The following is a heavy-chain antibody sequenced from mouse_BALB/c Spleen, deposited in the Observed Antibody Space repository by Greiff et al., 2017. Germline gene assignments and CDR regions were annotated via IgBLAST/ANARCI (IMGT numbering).Heavy chain of an antibody. V-gene: IGHV1-81*01. CDR2: IYPGSGST. Sequence: QVQLQQPGAELVRPGASVKMSCKASGYTFTDYVISWVKQRTGQGLEWIGEIYPGSGSTYYNEKFKGKATLTADKSSNTAYMQLSSLTSEDSAVYFCASYGHYYAMDYWGQGTSVTVSS. CDR1: GYTFTDYV. CDR3: ASYGHYYAMDY. D-gene: IGHD1-1*02. J-gene: IGHJ4*01.